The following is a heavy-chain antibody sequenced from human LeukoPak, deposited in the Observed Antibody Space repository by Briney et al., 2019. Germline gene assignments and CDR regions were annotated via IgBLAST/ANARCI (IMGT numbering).Heavy chain of an antibody. CDR2: ITASGDST. CDR3: AKDLTAAASLRVDP. Sequence: GGSLRLSCAASGFTFSTYAMSWVRQTPGKGLEWVSTITASGDSTYHADSVKGRFTISRDNSMNTLYLQMSSLRAEDTAVYYCAKDLTAAASLRVDPWGQGALVTVSS. CDR1: GFTFSTYA. J-gene: IGHJ5*02. V-gene: IGHV3-23*01. D-gene: IGHD6-13*01.